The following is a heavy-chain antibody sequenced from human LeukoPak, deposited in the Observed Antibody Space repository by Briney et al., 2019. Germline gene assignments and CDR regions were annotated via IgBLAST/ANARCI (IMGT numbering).Heavy chain of an antibody. V-gene: IGHV3-30*18. Sequence: GGSLRLSCAASGFTFSSYSMNWVRQAPGKGLEWVAVISYDGSNKYYADSVKGRFTISRDNSKNTLYLQMNSLRAEDTAVYYCAKEEEDYYYYYMDVWGKGTTVTVSS. CDR2: ISYDGSNK. CDR3: AKEEEDYYYYYMDV. J-gene: IGHJ6*03. CDR1: GFTFSSYS.